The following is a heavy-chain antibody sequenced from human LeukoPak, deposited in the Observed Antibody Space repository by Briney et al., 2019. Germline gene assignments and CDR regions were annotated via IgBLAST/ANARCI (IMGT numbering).Heavy chain of an antibody. V-gene: IGHV3-30-3*01. J-gene: IGHJ4*02. CDR1: GFTFSSYA. CDR2: ISYDGSNK. CDR3: ARDRWYQLLRHRRNSADY. D-gene: IGHD2-2*01. Sequence: PGGSLRLSCAASGFTFSSYAMHWVRQAPGKGLEWVAVISYDGSNKYYADSVKGRFTISRDNSKNTLYLQMNSLRAEGTAVYYCARDRWYQLLRHRRNSADYWGQGTLVTVSS.